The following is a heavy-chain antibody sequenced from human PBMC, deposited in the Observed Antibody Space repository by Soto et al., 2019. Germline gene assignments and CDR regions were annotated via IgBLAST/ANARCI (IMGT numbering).Heavy chain of an antibody. V-gene: IGHV3-30-3*01. CDR2: ISYDGSNK. CDR1: GFTFSSYA. D-gene: IGHD3-10*01. J-gene: IGHJ3*01. CDR3: ASDPGLDAFDV. Sequence: WGSLRLSCAASGFTFSSYAMHWVRQAPGKGLEWVAVISYDGSNKYYADSVKGRFTISRDNSKNTLYLQMNSLRAEDTAVYYCASDPGLDAFDVWGQGTMVTVSS.